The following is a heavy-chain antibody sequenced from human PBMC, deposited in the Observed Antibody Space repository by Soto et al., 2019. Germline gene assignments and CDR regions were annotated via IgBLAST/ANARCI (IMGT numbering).Heavy chain of an antibody. CDR2: ISAYNGNT. CDR3: GEASNSGSGPNSYYYYYMDV. D-gene: IGHD6-13*01. CDR1: GYTFTSYG. V-gene: IGHV1-18*01. Sequence: QVQLVQSGAEVKKPGASVKVSCKASGYTFTSYGISWVRQAPGQGLEWMGWISAYNGNTNYAQKLQGRVTMTTDTSTSTANRERRGRKPDATAGYNWGEASNSGSGPNSYYYYYMDVGGKGPRSPSP. J-gene: IGHJ6*03.